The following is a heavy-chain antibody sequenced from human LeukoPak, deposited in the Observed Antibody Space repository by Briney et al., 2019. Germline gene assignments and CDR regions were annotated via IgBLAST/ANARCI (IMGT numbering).Heavy chain of an antibody. D-gene: IGHD3-22*01. J-gene: IGHJ4*02. CDR3: ARASVVYYDSSGPPYFDY. CDR1: GYTFTSYY. V-gene: IGHV1-46*01. CDR2: INPSGGST. Sequence: ASVKVSCKASGYTFTSYYMHWVRQAPGQGLEWMGIINPSGGSTSYAQKFQGRVTMTRDTSTSTVYMELSSLRSEDTVVYYCARASVVYYDSSGPPYFDYWGQGTLVTVSS.